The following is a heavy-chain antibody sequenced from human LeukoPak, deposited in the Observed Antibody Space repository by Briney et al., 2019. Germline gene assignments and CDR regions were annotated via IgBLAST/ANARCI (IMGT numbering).Heavy chain of an antibody. CDR3: ARPSEHSSGWTYYFDY. Sequence: GGSLRLSCAASGFTFSSYAMSWVRQAPGKGLEWVSAISGSGGSTYYADSVKGRFTISRDNSKNTLYLQMNSLRAEDTAVYYCARPSEHSSGWTYYFDYWGQGTLVTVSS. CDR1: GFTFSSYA. J-gene: IGHJ4*02. D-gene: IGHD6-19*01. V-gene: IGHV3-23*01. CDR2: ISGSGGST.